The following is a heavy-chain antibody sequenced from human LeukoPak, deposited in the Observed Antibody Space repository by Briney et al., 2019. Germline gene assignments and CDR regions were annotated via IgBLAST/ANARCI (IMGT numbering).Heavy chain of an antibody. D-gene: IGHD3-10*01. CDR3: ARGRYYNVFFDY. Sequence: SQTLSPPCTVSGGSISSGGYYWSWIRQHPGKGVEWIGYIYYSGSTYYNPSLKSRVTISVDTSKNQFSLKLSSVTAADTAVYYCARGRYYNVFFDYWGQGTLVTVSS. V-gene: IGHV4-31*03. CDR2: IYYSGST. J-gene: IGHJ4*02. CDR1: GGSISSGGYY.